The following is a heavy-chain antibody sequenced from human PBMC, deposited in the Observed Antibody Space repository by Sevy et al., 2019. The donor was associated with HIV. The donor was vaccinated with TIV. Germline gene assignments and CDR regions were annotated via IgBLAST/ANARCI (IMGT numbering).Heavy chain of an antibody. CDR3: ARDSDFWSGSSTFTY. CDR2: INPNSGGT. CDR1: GYTFTVYY. D-gene: IGHD3-3*01. V-gene: IGHV1-2*02. J-gene: IGHJ4*02. Sequence: ASVKVSCKASGYTFTVYYLNWVRQAPGQGLEWMGWINPNSGGTKYAQKFEGRVTMTTDTSISIAYMELSSLGSDDTAVYYCARDSDFWSGSSTFTYWGQGTLVTVSS.